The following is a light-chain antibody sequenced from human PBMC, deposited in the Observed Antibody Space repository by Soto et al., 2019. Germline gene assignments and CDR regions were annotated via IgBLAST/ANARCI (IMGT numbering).Light chain of an antibody. CDR2: DAY. Sequence: IVLSQSPGTLSLYPGERATLSCRASQSVSSSYLAWYQQRPGQAPRLLIFDAYRRATGIPDRFSGSGSGTNFALTISRLEPEDFALYYCHQYASSFGTFGQGTKVDIK. CDR1: QSVSSSY. V-gene: IGKV3-20*01. J-gene: IGKJ1*01. CDR3: HQYASSFGT.